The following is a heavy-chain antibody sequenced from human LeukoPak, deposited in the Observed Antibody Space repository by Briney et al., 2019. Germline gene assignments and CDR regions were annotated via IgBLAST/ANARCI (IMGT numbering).Heavy chain of an antibody. D-gene: IGHD2-21*01. J-gene: IGHJ1*01. Sequence: PGGSLRLSCAASGFTFSSYSMNWVRQAPGKGLEWVSYISSSSSTIYYADSVKGRFTISRDNAKNSLYLQMNSLRAEDTAVYYCARSRGEEYFQHWGQGTLVTVSS. CDR3: ARSRGEEYFQH. CDR2: ISSSSSTI. CDR1: GFTFSSYS. V-gene: IGHV3-48*04.